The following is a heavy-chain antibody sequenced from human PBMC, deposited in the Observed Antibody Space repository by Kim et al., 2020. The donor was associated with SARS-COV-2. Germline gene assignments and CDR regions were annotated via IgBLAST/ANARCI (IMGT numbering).Heavy chain of an antibody. V-gene: IGHV4-59*08. CDR3: AKTSGVYGNTYAGEFYYM. Sequence: SETLSLTCSVSGDSMSPYYWSWIRQSPGKGLEWIGYISYSGSATYNPSLKTRLTISVATPNNQFYLELSSVTAADTAIYYCAKTSGVYGNTYAGEFYYM. J-gene: IGHJ6*03. CDR2: ISYSGSA. D-gene: IGHD3-10*01. CDR1: GDSMSPYY.